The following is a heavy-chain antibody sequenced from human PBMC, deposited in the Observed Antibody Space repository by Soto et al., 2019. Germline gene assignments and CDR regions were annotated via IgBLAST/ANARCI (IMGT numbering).Heavy chain of an antibody. D-gene: IGHD3-9*01. J-gene: IGHJ6*02. CDR1: GFTFSSYA. CDR3: ARLGLLYHFDILTGPLFRWDYGMDV. CDR2: ISYDGSNK. Sequence: SXGXXXLSCAASGFTFSSYAMHWVRQAPGKGLEWVAVISYDGSNKYYADYVKGRFTISRDNSKNTLYLQMNSLRAEGTAVFYCARLGLLYHFDILTGPLFRWDYGMDVWGQGTTVTVSS. V-gene: IGHV3-30-3*01.